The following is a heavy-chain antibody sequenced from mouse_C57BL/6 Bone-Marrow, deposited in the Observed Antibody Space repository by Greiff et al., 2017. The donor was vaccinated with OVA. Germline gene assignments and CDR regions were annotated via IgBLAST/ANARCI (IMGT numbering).Heavy chain of an antibody. CDR3: ARRPHYFDY. J-gene: IGHJ2*01. V-gene: IGHV1-19*01. CDR1: GYTFTDYY. CDR2: INPYNGGT. Sequence: EVQLQESGPVLVKPGASVKMSCKASGYTFTDYYMNWVKQSHGKSLEWIGVINPYNGGTSYNQKFKGKATLTVDKSSSTAYMERNSLTSEDSAVYYCARRPHYFDYGGQGTTLTVSS.